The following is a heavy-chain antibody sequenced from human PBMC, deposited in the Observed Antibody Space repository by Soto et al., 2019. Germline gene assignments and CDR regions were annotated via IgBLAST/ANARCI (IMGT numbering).Heavy chain of an antibody. D-gene: IGHD2-21*01. Sequence: GGSLRLSCATSGFPFSDYYMSWIRQAPGKGLEWLSHISPKSTYRNYADSVKGRFTISRDNTKSSLFLQMNSLGVEDTAVYYCARGGGGGLFEHWGQGVLVTVS. CDR3: ARGGGGGLFEH. J-gene: IGHJ4*02. V-gene: IGHV3-11*06. CDR2: ISPKSTYR. CDR1: GFPFSDYY.